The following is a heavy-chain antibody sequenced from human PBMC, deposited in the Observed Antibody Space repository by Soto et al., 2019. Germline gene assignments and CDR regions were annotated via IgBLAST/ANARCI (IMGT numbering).Heavy chain of an antibody. J-gene: IGHJ2*01. CDR2: ISSSGSTI. CDR3: ARESSMATHWYFDL. D-gene: IGHD5-12*01. V-gene: IGHV3-11*01. CDR1: GFTFSDYY. Sequence: GSLKLSCAASGFTFSDYYMSWIRQAPGKGLEWVSYISSSGSTIYYADSVKGRFTISRDNAKNSLYLQMNSLRAEDTAVYYCARESSMATHWYFDLWGRGTLVTVSS.